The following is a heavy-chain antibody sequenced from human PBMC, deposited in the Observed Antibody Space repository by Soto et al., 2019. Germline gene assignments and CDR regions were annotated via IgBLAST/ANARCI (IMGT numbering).Heavy chain of an antibody. CDR1: GFNFRKYY. J-gene: IGHJ4*02. Sequence: GGSLRLSYAASGFNFRKYYMSWIRQAPGKGLEWVSYTSSSDITIYYADSVKGRFTISRDNAKNSLYLQMDSLRAEDTAVYYCARLVEETGYYFDYWGRGTVVTVSS. D-gene: IGHD2-8*02. CDR3: ARLVEETGYYFDY. V-gene: IGHV3-11*01. CDR2: TSSSDITI.